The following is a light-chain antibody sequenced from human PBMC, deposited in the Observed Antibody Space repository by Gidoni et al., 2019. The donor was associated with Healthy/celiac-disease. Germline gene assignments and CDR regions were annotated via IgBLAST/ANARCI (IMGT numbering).Light chain of an antibody. Sequence: SVLPQPPSASGTPGQRVTISCSGSSSNIGSNTVNWYQQLPRTAPKLLIYSNNQRPSGVPDRFTGSKSGTSASLAISGLQSEDEADDYCAAWDDSLNGGVFGGGTKLTVL. CDR1: SSNIGSNT. CDR2: SNN. V-gene: IGLV1-44*01. CDR3: AAWDDSLNGGV. J-gene: IGLJ3*02.